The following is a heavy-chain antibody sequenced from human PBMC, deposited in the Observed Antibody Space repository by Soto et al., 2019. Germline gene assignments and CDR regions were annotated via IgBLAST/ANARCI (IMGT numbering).Heavy chain of an antibody. D-gene: IGHD3-10*01. V-gene: IGHV1-24*01. J-gene: IGHJ4*02. CDR3: PRVGPSVLHFGEKPFGRDF. CDR2: FDPKESKT. Sequence: QVQLEQSGAEVKKPGASVKVSCKVSGGILSGLSIHWVRQAPGKGLEWMGGFDPKESKTVYAQRFQGRVTITEATSTDTDHMDLSSLRSEDTSVSFCPRVGPSVLHFGEKPFGRDFWGQGTLVFVSS. CDR1: GGILSGLS.